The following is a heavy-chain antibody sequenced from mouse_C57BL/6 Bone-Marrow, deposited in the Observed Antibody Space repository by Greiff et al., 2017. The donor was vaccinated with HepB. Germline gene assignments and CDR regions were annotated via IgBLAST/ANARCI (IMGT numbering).Heavy chain of an antibody. CDR3: ARELPKYYYAMDY. CDR2: IDPSDSET. V-gene: IGHV1-52*01. J-gene: IGHJ4*01. CDR1: GYTFTSYW. D-gene: IGHD5-5*01. Sequence: QVQLKQPGAELVRPGSSVKLSCKASGYTFTSYWMHWVKQRPIQGLEWIGNIDPSDSETHYNQKFKDKATLTVDKSSSTAYMQLSSLTTEDSAIYYCARELPKYYYAMDYWGQGTSVTVSS.